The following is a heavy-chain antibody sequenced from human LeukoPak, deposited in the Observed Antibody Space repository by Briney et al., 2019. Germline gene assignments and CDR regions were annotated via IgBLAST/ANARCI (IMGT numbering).Heavy chain of an antibody. J-gene: IGHJ6*03. Sequence: GGSLRLSCAASGFTFSSYGMHWVRQAPGKGLEWVAFIRYDGSNKYYADSVKGRFTISRDNSKNTLYLQMNSLRAEDTAVYYCARAEYSSEYYMDVWGKGTTVTVSS. CDR2: IRYDGSNK. CDR1: GFTFSSYG. V-gene: IGHV3-30*02. D-gene: IGHD6-6*01. CDR3: ARAEYSSEYYMDV.